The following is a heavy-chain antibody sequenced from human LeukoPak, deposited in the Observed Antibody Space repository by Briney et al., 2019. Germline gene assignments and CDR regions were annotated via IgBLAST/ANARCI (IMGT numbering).Heavy chain of an antibody. CDR2: ISYDGNEK. Sequence: GGSRRLSCAASGFTFISYDIHWVRQAPGKGLEWVAIISYDGNEKYYADSVKGRFTISRDNSKNTLYLQMNSLIAEDTAVYYCTRGYGSFDNWGQGTLVIVSS. J-gene: IGHJ4*02. CDR3: TRGYGSFDN. D-gene: IGHD3-10*01. V-gene: IGHV3-30*03. CDR1: GFTFISYD.